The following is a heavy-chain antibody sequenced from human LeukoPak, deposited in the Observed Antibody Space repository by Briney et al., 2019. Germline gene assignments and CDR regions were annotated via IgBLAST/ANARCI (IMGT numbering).Heavy chain of an antibody. CDR1: GYSISSCYY. D-gene: IGHD5-24*01. V-gene: IGHV4-38-2*01. Sequence: SETLSLTCAVSGYSISSCYYWGWIRQPPGKGLEWIGSIYHSGSTYYNPSLKSRVTISVDTSKNQFSLKLSSVTAADTAVYYCARVDPFDPWGQGTLVTVSS. CDR2: IYHSGST. J-gene: IGHJ5*02. CDR3: ARVDPFDP.